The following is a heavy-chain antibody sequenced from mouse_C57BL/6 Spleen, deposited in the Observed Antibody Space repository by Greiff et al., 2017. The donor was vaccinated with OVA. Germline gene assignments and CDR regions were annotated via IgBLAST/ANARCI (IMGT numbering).Heavy chain of an antibody. CDR3: ARGASRYFDV. CDR1: GYTFTDYY. Sequence: EVQLKESGPVLVKPGASVKMSCKASGYTFTDYYMNWVKQSHGKSLEWIGVINPYNGGTSYNQKFKGKATLTVDKSSSTAYMELNSLTSEDSAVYYCARGASRYFDVWGTGTTVTVSS. V-gene: IGHV1-19*01. J-gene: IGHJ1*03. CDR2: INPYNGGT. D-gene: IGHD6-1*01.